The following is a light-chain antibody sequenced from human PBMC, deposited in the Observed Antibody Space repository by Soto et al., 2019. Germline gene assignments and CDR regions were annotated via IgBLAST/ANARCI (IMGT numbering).Light chain of an antibody. V-gene: IGKV1-5*03. Sequence: IQMTQSPSTLSASVGDRVTITCRASQSISDLLAWYQQKPGEAPKLLIYKASSLESGVPSRFSGSGSGTQFSLTISSLQPDDFATSYCQQYDNYSPFGGGTKVEIK. J-gene: IGKJ4*02. CDR3: QQYDNYSP. CDR1: QSISDL. CDR2: KAS.